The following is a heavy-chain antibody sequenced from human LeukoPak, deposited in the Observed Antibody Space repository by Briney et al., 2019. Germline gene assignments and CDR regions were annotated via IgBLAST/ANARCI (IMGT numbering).Heavy chain of an antibody. Sequence: QPGGSLRLSCAASGFTFSSYAMSWVRQAPGKGLEWVSAIGGSGGSTYYADSVKGRFTISRDNSKNTLYLQMNSLRAEDTAVYYCARGGDGYLDYYYYGMDVWGQGTTVTVSS. D-gene: IGHD2-21*01. V-gene: IGHV3-23*01. CDR2: IGGSGGST. J-gene: IGHJ6*02. CDR1: GFTFSSYA. CDR3: ARGGDGYLDYYYYGMDV.